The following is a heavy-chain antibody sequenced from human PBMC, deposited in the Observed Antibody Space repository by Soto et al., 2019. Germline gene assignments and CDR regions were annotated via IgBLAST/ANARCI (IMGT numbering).Heavy chain of an antibody. D-gene: IGHD3-22*01. CDR1: VFTFSRVS. Sequence: PVGCLRLSCEASVFTFSRVSMNWVRQAPGKGLEWVSHISSSGSSLYYADSVKGRFTISRDNGKNSLSLQMNSLRAEDTGVYYCARRGYYESSGYNYNYYAMDVWGQGTTVTVSS. V-gene: IGHV3-48*04. CDR2: ISSSGSSL. CDR3: ARRGYYESSGYNYNYYAMDV. J-gene: IGHJ6*02.